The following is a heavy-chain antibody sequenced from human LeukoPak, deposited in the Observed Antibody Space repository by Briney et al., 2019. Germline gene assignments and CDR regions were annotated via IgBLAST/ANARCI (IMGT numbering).Heavy chain of an antibody. J-gene: IGHJ6*02. CDR2: IYYSGST. CDR1: GGSISSSSYY. Sequence: SETLSLTCTVSGGSISSSSYYWGWIRQPPGKGLEWIGSIYYSGSTYYNPSLKSRVTISVDTSKNQFSLKLSSVTAADTAVYYCARGYRSGYLTYYYYYGMDVWGQGTTVTVSS. CDR3: ARGYRSGYLTYYYYYGMDV. V-gene: IGHV4-39*01. D-gene: IGHD3-3*01.